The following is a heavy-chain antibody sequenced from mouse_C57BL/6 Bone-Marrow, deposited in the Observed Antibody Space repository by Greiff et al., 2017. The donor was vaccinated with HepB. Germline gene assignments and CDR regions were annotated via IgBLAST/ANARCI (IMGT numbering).Heavy chain of an antibody. CDR1: GYTFTSYT. CDR3: AFYDYDYFDY. V-gene: IGHV1-4*01. J-gene: IGHJ2*01. D-gene: IGHD2-4*01. Sequence: QVQLQQSGAELARPGASVKMSKASGYTFTSYTMHWVKQRPGQGLEWIGYINPSSGYTKYNQKFKDKATLTADKSSSTAYMQLSSLTSEDSAVYYCAFYDYDYFDYWGQGTTLTVSS. CDR2: INPSSGYT.